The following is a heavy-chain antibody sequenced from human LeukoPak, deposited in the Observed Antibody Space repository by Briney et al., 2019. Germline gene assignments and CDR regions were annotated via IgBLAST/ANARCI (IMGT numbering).Heavy chain of an antibody. CDR1: GFGFNDAA. D-gene: IGHD3-9*01. CDR3: VTDLLVTY. CDR2: ISSSGANT. J-gene: IGHJ4*02. V-gene: IGHV3-23*01. Sequence: PGGSLRLSCAASGFGFNDAAMTWVRQAPGKGLEWVSLISSSGANTYYADSVKGRFTISRDNSKNALFLQMNSLRAEDTAMYYCVTDLLVTYWGQGTLVTVSS.